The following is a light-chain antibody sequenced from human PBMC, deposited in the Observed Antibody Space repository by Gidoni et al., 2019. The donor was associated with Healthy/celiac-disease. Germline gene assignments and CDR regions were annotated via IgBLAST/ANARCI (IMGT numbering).Light chain of an antibody. CDR1: QSVSSSY. CDR3: QQYGSSPIT. CDR2: GAS. V-gene: IGKV3-20*01. J-gene: IGKJ5*01. Sequence: EIVLTQSPGTLSLSPGERATLSCRASQSVSSSYLAWYQQKPAQAPSLLIYGASRRATGIPDTFSGSGSGTDFTLTISSLEPEDFAVYYCQQYGSSPITFXQXTRLEIK.